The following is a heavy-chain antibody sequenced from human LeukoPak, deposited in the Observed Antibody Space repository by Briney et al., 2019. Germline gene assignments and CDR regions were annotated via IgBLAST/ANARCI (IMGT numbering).Heavy chain of an antibody. J-gene: IGHJ4*02. D-gene: IGHD2/OR15-2a*01. CDR1: GFTFSSYG. CDR2: IWYDGSNK. V-gene: IGHV3-33*01. Sequence: GGSLRLSCAASGFTFSSYGMHWVRQAPGKGLEWVALIWYDGSNKYYADSVKGRLTISRDNSKNTLYLQMNSLRAEDAAVYYCAREGPRGNSQFDYWGQGTLVTVSS. CDR3: AREGPRGNSQFDY.